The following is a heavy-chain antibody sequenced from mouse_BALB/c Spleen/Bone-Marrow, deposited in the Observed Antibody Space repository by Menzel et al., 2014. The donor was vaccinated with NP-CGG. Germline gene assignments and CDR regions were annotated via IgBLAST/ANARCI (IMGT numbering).Heavy chain of an antibody. V-gene: IGHV1-69*02. J-gene: IGHJ2*01. CDR1: GYTFTSYW. CDR2: IYPSDNYT. Sequence: VHLVESGAELVRPGASVKLSCKTSGYTFTSYWINWVKQRPGQGLEWIGNIYPSDNYTNYNQKFKDKATLTVDISSTTAYMRLSSPTSEDSAVYYCTRTCEYFDYWGQGTTLTVSS. CDR3: TRTCEYFDY.